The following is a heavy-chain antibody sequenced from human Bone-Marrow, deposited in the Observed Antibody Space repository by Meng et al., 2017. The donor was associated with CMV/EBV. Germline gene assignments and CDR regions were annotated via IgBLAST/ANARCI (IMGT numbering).Heavy chain of an antibody. J-gene: IGHJ5*02. V-gene: IGHV1-8*02. CDR3: ARQLGSSWFDP. Sequence: ASVKVSCKASKVPFSGFIVAWVRQATGQGLEWMGWMNPNSGNTGYAQKFQGRVTMTRNTSISTAYMELSSLRSEDTAVYYCARQLGSSWFDPWGQGTLVTVSS. CDR2: MNPNSGNT. CDR1: KVPFSGFI. D-gene: IGHD6-13*01.